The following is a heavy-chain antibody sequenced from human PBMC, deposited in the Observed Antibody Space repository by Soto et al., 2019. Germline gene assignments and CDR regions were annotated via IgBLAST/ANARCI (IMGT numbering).Heavy chain of an antibody. CDR2: IYPGYSDT. D-gene: IGHD2-2*02. CDR1: GYSFTSYW. V-gene: IGHV5-51*01. Sequence: XESLKISCKGSGYSFTSYWIGWVRQMPGKGLEWMGIIYPGYSDTRYSPSFQGQVTISADKSISTAYLQWSSLKASDTAMYYCARQVDCSSTSCYNGWFDHWGQGPLVTVSS. J-gene: IGHJ5*02. CDR3: ARQVDCSSTSCYNGWFDH.